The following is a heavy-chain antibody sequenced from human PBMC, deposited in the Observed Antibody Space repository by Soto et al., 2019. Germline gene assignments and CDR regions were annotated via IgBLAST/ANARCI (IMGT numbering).Heavy chain of an antibody. V-gene: IGHV3-53*01. CDR2: IYIDGST. D-gene: IGHD6-19*01. Sequence: EVQLVDSGGDLIQPGGSLRLYCGASGFTVSGNSLSWVRQAPGKGRGWVSDIYIDGSTYYADSVRRAFTLTRDNSKNTVSLQMTILRGEDTAVYYCARDGGSGTAVAGIQYSGMDLWGQGTTVTVSS. CDR3: ARDGGSGTAVAGIQYSGMDL. J-gene: IGHJ6*02. CDR1: GFTVSGNS.